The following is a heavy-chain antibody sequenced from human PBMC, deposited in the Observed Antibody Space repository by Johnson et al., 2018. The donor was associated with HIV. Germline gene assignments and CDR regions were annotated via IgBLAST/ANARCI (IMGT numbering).Heavy chain of an antibody. CDR1: GFTFSSYA. CDR3: ARDRARWSSGRYNDAFDI. D-gene: IGHD6-19*01. Sequence: QVQLVESGGGVVQPGRSLRLSCAASGFTFSSYAMHWVRQAPAKGLEWVAIISYDGGDKDYADSVKGRFTISRDNAKNSLYLQMNSLRVEDTALYYCARDRARWSSGRYNDAFDIWGQGTMVTVSS. J-gene: IGHJ3*02. CDR2: ISYDGGDK. V-gene: IGHV3-30*04.